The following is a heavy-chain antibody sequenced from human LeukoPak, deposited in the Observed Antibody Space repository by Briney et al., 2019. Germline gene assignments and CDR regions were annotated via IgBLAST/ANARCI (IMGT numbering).Heavy chain of an antibody. Sequence: SETLSLTCTVSGASISGYYWSWIRQPPGKGLEWIGYIYYSGSTNYNPSLKSRVTISVDTSENQFSLKLSSVTAADTAVYYCARGDGYNRYWGQGTLVTVSS. J-gene: IGHJ4*02. CDR2: IYYSGST. D-gene: IGHD5-24*01. CDR1: GASISGYY. V-gene: IGHV4-59*01. CDR3: ARGDGYNRY.